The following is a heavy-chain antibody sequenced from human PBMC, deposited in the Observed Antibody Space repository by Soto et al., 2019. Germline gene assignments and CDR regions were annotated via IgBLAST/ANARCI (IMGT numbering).Heavy chain of an antibody. CDR1: GGSISSGGYY. CDR2: IYYSGSN. Sequence: QVQLQESGLGLVKPSQTLSLTCTVSGGSISSGGYYWSWIRQHPGKGLEWIGYIYYSGSNYYNPSLQSRVTRSVDTSKNQFSLKLSSVTAADTAVYYCARCITMVRGVIPYYYYMDVWGKGTTVTVSS. D-gene: IGHD3-10*01. V-gene: IGHV4-31*03. J-gene: IGHJ6*03. CDR3: ARCITMVRGVIPYYYYMDV.